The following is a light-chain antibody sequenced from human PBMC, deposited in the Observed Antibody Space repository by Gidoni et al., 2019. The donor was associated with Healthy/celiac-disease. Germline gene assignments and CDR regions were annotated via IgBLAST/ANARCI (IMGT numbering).Light chain of an antibody. CDR1: QSVSSSY. CDR2: GAS. V-gene: IGKV3-20*01. CDR3: QQYGSSPPELT. Sequence: EIVLTQSPGTLSLSPGERATLSCRASQSVSSSYLAWYQQKPGQAPRLLIYGASSRATGIPDRFSGSVSGTDFTLTISRLEPEDFAVYYCQQYGSSPPELTFGGXTKVEIQ. J-gene: IGKJ4*01.